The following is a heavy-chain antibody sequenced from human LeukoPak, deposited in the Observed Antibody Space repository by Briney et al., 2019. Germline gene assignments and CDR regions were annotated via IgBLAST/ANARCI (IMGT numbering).Heavy chain of an antibody. J-gene: IGHJ6*03. V-gene: IGHV3-30*02. D-gene: IGHD3-10*01. CDR1: GFTFSSYG. Sequence: PGGSLRLSCAASGFTFSSYGMHWVRQAPGKGLEWVAFIRYDGSNKYYADSVKGRFTTSRDNSKNTLYLQMNSLRAEDTAVYYCAKDAKGTDYYYMDVWGKGTTVTISS. CDR2: IRYDGSNK. CDR3: AKDAKGTDYYYMDV.